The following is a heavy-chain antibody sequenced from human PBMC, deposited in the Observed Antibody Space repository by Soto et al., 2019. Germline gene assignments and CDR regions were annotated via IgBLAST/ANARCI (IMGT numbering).Heavy chain of an antibody. CDR3: AKGAEVSYDYYYGMDV. CDR2: ISGSGGST. Sequence: EVQLLESGGGLVQPGGSLRLSCAASGLTFSSYAMSWVRQAPGKGLEWVSDISGSGGSTYYADSVKGRFTISRDNSKNTLYLQMNSLRAEGTAVYYCAKGAEVSYDYYYGMDVWGQGTTVTVSS. J-gene: IGHJ6*01. D-gene: IGHD6-19*01. CDR1: GLTFSSYA. V-gene: IGHV3-23*01.